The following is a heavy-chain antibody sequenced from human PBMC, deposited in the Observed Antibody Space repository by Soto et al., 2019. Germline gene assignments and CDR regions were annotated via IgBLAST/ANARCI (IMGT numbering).Heavy chain of an antibody. CDR1: GYTFTSYG. CDR3: ARDKNGFSSGWSSFLRY. D-gene: IGHD6-19*01. V-gene: IGHV1-18*01. CDR2: ISVYSGNT. Sequence: ASVKVSCKASGYTFTSYGISWVRQAPGQGLEWMGWISVYSGNTNYAQKLQGRVTMTTDTSTSTAYMELRSLRSDDTAVYYCARDKNGFSSGWSSFLRYWGQGTLVTVSS. J-gene: IGHJ4*02.